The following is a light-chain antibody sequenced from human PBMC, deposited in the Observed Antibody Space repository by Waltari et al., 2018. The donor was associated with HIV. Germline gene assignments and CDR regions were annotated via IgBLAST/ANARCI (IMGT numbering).Light chain of an antibody. CDR2: RNN. V-gene: IGLV1-47*01. J-gene: IGLJ2*01. CDR1: SSNIGNNH. Sequence: QSVLTQPPSASGTPGQRVTISCSGGSSNIGNNHVYWYQQFPGTAPKLLIYRNNQRPAGVPDRFCGSKSGTSASLVISGLRSEDEADYYCAAWDDSLSGVFGGGTKVTVL. CDR3: AAWDDSLSGV.